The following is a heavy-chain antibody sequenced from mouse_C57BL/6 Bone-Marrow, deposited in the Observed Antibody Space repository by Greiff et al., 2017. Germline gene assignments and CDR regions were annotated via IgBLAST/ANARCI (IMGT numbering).Heavy chain of an antibody. D-gene: IGHD2-4*01. CDR2: IRNKANGYTT. Sequence: EVKLMESGGGLVQPGGSLSLSCAASGFTFTDYYMSWVRQPPGKALEWLGFIRNKANGYTTEYSASVKGRFTISRDNSQSILYLQMHALRAEDSATYYCARATMITTWYFDVWGTGTTVTVSS. CDR1: GFTFTDYY. J-gene: IGHJ1*03. CDR3: ARATMITTWYFDV. V-gene: IGHV7-3*01.